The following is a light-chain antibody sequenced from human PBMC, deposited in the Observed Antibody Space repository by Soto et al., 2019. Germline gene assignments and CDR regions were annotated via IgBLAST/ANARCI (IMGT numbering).Light chain of an antibody. J-gene: IGLJ2*01. CDR3: SSYTSSNTLEV. Sequence: QSALIQPASVSGSPGQSITISCTGTSSYVGGSNYVSWYQHHPHRAPKLLIYEVSYRPSGVSSRFSGSKSGNTASLTISGLQAEDDADYYCSSYTSSNTLEVFGVGTKLTVL. CDR2: EVS. CDR1: SSYVGGSNY. V-gene: IGLV2-14*01.